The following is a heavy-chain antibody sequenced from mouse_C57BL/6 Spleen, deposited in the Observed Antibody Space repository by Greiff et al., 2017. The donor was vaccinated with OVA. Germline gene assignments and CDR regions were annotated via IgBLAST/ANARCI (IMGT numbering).Heavy chain of an antibody. D-gene: IGHD2-5*01. Sequence: QVQLQQPGAELVRPGSSVKLSCRASGYTFTSYWMHWVKQRPIQGLEWIGNIDPSDSETHYNQKFKDKATLTVDKSSSTAYMQLSSLTSEDSAVYYCARSNYSNGYCDVWGTGTTVTVSS. CDR1: GYTFTSYW. V-gene: IGHV1-52*01. CDR3: ARSNYSNGYCDV. CDR2: IDPSDSET. J-gene: IGHJ1*03.